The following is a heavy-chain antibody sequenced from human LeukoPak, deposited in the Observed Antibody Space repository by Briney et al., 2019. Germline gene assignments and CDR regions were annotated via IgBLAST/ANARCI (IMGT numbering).Heavy chain of an antibody. Sequence: SETLSLTCTVSGGSISSYYWSWIRQPPGKGLEWIGYIYYSGSTNYNPSLKSRVTISVDTSKNQFSLKLSSVTAADTAVYYCARPRDLDYGDGKLQNWYFDLWGRGTLVTVSS. J-gene: IGHJ2*01. CDR2: IYYSGST. D-gene: IGHD4-17*01. CDR1: GGSISSYY. CDR3: ARPRDLDYGDGKLQNWYFDL. V-gene: IGHV4-59*01.